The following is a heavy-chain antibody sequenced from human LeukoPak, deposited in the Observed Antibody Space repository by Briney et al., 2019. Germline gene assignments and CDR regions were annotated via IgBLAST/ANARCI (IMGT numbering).Heavy chain of an antibody. CDR1: GVSVTDYY. Sequence: SETLSLTCTVSGVSVTDYYWTWVRQPAGKGLEWIGRISLSGSTDYNPSLQSRVTMSVDTSKDQSSLTLRSVTAADTAKYCCVRSLGPGPGWSFDVWGRGTLMTVAS. CDR2: ISLSGST. J-gene: IGHJ2*01. D-gene: IGHD3-16*01. V-gene: IGHV4-4*07. CDR3: VRSLGPGPGWSFDV.